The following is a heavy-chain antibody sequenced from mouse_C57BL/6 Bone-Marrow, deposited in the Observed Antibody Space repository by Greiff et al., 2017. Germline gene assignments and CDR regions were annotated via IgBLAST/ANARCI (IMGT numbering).Heavy chain of an antibody. J-gene: IGHJ2*01. CDR3: ALEGYYFDY. CDR2: INPYNGGT. CDR1: GYTFTDYY. V-gene: IGHV1-19*01. Sequence: EVQLQQSGPVLVKPGASVKMSCKASGYTFTDYYMNWVKQSHGKSLEWIGVINPYNGGTSYNQKFKGKATLTVDKSSSTAYMELNSLTSEDSAVYYCALEGYYFDYWGQGTTLTVSS.